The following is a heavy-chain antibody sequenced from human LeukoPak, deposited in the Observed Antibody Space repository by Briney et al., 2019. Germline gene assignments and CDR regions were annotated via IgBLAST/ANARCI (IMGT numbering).Heavy chain of an antibody. CDR1: GDSISSSSYY. J-gene: IGHJ6*03. V-gene: IGHV4-39*01. CDR3: ARIRKPAAVGIAAAGTYYYMDV. D-gene: IGHD6-13*01. CDR2: IYYSGST. Sequence: PSETLSLTCTVSGDSISSSSYYWGWIRQPPGKGLEWIGSIYYSGSTYYNPPLKSRVTISVDTSKSQFSLKLSSVTAADSAVYYCARIRKPAAVGIAAAGTYYYMDVWGKGTTVTVSS.